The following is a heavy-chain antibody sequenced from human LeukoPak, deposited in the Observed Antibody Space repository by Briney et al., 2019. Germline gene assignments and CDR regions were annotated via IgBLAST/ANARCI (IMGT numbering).Heavy chain of an antibody. J-gene: IGHJ5*02. Sequence: SETLSLTCTVSGGPISSGDYYWSWIRQPPGKGLEWIGYIYYSGSTYYNPSLKSRVTISVDTSKNQFSLKLSSVTAADTAVYYCAREGPTFGWFDPWGQGTLVTLSS. V-gene: IGHV4-30-4*01. CDR2: IYYSGST. CDR3: AREGPTFGWFDP. CDR1: GGPISSGDYY. D-gene: IGHD3-16*01.